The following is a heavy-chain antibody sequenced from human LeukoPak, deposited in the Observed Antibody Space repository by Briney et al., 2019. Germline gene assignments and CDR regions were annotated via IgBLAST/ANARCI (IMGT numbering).Heavy chain of an antibody. D-gene: IGHD1-26*01. Sequence: GASVKVSCKSSGYTFTGYYMHWVRQAPGQGLEWMGWINPNSGVTDFAQKFQGRVTMTRDTSISTAYMELSRLTSDDTAVYYCARVRVWWELLGGDGAFDIWGQGTMVTVSS. V-gene: IGHV1-2*02. CDR2: INPNSGVT. CDR1: GYTFTGYY. CDR3: ARVRVWWELLGGDGAFDI. J-gene: IGHJ3*02.